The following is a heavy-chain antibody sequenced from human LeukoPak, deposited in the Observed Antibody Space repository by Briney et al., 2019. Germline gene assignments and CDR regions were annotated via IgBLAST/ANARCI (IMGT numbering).Heavy chain of an antibody. J-gene: IGHJ2*01. D-gene: IGHD5-18*01. CDR3: ARKVGSLRPSIPGYSYGQRGYFDL. V-gene: IGHV4-34*01. Sequence: SETLSLTCAVYGGSFSGYYWSWIRQPPGKGLEWIGEINHSGSTNYNPSLKSRVTISVDTSKNQFSLKLSSVTAAETAVYYCARKVGSLRPSIPGYSYGQRGYFDLWGRGTLVTVSS. CDR2: INHSGST. CDR1: GGSFSGYY.